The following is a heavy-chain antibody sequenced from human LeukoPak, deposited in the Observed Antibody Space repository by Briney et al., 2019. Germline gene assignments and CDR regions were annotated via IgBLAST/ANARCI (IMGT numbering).Heavy chain of an antibody. Sequence: SETLSLTCTVSGASISSGPYYWNWIRQPAGRRLEWIGRIYTSGSTNYHPSLKSRVTISVDTSKNQFSLSLKSVTAADTAVYYCARVLHKGYYDSSGYPVDAFDIWGQGTMVTVSS. CDR3: ARVLHKGYYDSSGYPVDAFDI. J-gene: IGHJ3*02. D-gene: IGHD3-22*01. CDR2: IYTSGST. V-gene: IGHV4-61*02. CDR1: GASISSGPYY.